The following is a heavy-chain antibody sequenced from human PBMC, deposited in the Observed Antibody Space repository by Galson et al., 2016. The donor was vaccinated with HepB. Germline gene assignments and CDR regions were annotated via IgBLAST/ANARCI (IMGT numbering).Heavy chain of an antibody. J-gene: IGHJ5*02. V-gene: IGHV5-51*01. Sequence: QSGAEVTKPGESMKISCKTSGYSFDNYWIGWVRQMPGKGLEWLGIIFPSDSDTRYSPSFQGQVTISADRSVRTAYLQWNNLKASDTAMYYCARFDVDTVRGRPFDPWGQGTLVIVSS. CDR2: IFPSDSDT. CDR1: GYSFDNYW. D-gene: IGHD5-18*01. CDR3: ARFDVDTVRGRPFDP.